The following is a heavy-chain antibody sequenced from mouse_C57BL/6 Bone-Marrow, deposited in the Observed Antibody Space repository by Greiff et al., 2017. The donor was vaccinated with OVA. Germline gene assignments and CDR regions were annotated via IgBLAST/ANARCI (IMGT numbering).Heavy chain of an antibody. Sequence: EVKVVESGGGLVKPGGSLKLSCAASGFTFSDYGMHWVRQAPEKGLEWVAYISSGSSTIYYADTVKGRFTISRDNAKNTLFLQMTSLRSEDTAMYYCARGSGSSYGIAYWGKGTLVTVSA. D-gene: IGHD1-1*01. CDR3: ARGSGSSYGIAY. V-gene: IGHV5-17*01. CDR2: ISSGSSTI. J-gene: IGHJ3*01. CDR1: GFTFSDYG.